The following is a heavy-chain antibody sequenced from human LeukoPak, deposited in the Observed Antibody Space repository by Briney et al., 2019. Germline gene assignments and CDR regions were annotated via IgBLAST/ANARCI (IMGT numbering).Heavy chain of an antibody. CDR2: IKSKTDGGTP. CDR3: TGVSRSSWYDY. D-gene: IGHD6-13*01. CDR1: GFTFSNAW. J-gene: IGHJ4*02. Sequence: GWSLRLSCAASGFTFSNAWMSWVRQAPGKGLEWVGRIKSKTDGGTPDYAAPVKGRFTISGDDSKNTLYLQMNSLKTEDTAVYYCTGVSRSSWYDYWGQGTLVTVSS. V-gene: IGHV3-15*01.